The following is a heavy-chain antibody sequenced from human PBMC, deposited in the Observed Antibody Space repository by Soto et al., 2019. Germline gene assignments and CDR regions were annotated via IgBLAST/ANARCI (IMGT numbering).Heavy chain of an antibody. J-gene: IGHJ4*02. D-gene: IGHD3-10*01. CDR1: GVTFSNYA. V-gene: IGHV3-23*01. CDR2: LSGSGGTT. Sequence: LRLSCTVSGVTFSNYAMNWVRQAPGKGLEWVSSLSGSGGTTYYADSVKGRFIIPRDNSKNTLYLLMNSLRAEDTALYYCAKQRAEYGSGDDTFYFDSWGQGARVNVSS. CDR3: AKQRAEYGSGDDTFYFDS.